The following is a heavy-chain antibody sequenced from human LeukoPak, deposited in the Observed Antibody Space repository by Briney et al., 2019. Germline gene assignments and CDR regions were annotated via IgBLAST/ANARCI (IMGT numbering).Heavy chain of an antibody. CDR2: IRCDGSNK. D-gene: IGHD5-18*01. CDR3: ARARSSYGYGDAFDI. J-gene: IGHJ3*02. Sequence: PEGSLRLSCAASGFTFSSYGMHWVRQAPGKGLEWVAFIRCDGSNKYYADSVKGRFTISRDNSKNTLYLQMNSLRAEDTAVYYCARARSSYGYGDAFDIWGQGTMVTVSS. CDR1: GFTFSSYG. V-gene: IGHV3-30*02.